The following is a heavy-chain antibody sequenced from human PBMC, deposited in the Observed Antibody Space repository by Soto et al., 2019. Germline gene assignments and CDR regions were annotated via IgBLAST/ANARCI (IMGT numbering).Heavy chain of an antibody. J-gene: IGHJ4*02. CDR3: ARERSSGWSGLVDY. V-gene: IGHV3-11*06. CDR2: ISSSSSYT. D-gene: IGHD6-19*01. CDR1: GFTFSDYY. Sequence: GSLRLSCAASGFTFSDYYMSWIRQAPGKGLEWVSYISSSSSYTNYADSVKGRFTISRDNAKNSLYLQMNSLRAEDTAVYYCARERSSGWSGLVDYWGQGTLVTVSS.